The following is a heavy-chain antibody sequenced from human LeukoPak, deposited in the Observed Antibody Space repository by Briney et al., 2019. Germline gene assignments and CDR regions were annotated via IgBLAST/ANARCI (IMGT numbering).Heavy chain of an antibody. CDR1: GYSFTSYW. Sequence: GESLKISCKGSGYSFTSYWIGWVRQTPGKGLEWMGIIYPGDSDTRYSPSFQGQVTISADKSISTAYLQWSSLKASDTAMYYCARLYYGSGSYSWYYYYYMDVWGKGTTVTVSS. V-gene: IGHV5-51*01. D-gene: IGHD3-10*01. CDR2: IYPGDSDT. CDR3: ARLYYGSGSYSWYYYYYMDV. J-gene: IGHJ6*03.